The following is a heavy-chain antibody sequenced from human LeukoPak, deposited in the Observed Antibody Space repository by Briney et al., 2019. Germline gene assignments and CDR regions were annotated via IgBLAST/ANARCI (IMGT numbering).Heavy chain of an antibody. V-gene: IGHV4-61*08. J-gene: IGHJ3*02. CDR2: IYYSGST. CDR3: ARDRGYPLGAFDI. CDR1: GGPISSGGYS. D-gene: IGHD5-12*01. Sequence: PSETLSLTCAVSGGPISSGGYSWSWIRQPPGKGLEWIGYIYYSGSTNYNPSLKSRVTISVDTSKNQFSLKLSSVTAADTAVYYCARDRGYPLGAFDIWGQGTMVTVSS.